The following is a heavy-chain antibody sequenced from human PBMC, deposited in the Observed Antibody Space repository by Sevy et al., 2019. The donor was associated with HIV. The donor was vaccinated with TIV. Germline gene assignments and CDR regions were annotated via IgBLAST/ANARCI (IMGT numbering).Heavy chain of an antibody. CDR2: IRSKAYGGTT. V-gene: IGHV3-49*04. Sequence: GGSLRLSCTASGFTFGDYAMSWVRQAPGKGLEWVGCIRSKAYGGTTEYAASVKGRFTISRDDSKSIAYLQMNSLKTEDTAVYYCTRLTIAAAGDYWGQGTLVTVSS. CDR1: GFTFGDYA. CDR3: TRLTIAAAGDY. D-gene: IGHD6-13*01. J-gene: IGHJ4*02.